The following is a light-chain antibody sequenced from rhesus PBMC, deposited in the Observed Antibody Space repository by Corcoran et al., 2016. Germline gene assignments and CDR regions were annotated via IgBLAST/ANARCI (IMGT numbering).Light chain of an antibody. CDR1: QGISNW. J-gene: IGKJ3*01. CDR2: RAS. CDR3: QQHDNSPFT. V-gene: IGKV1-69*01. Sequence: DIQMTQSPSSLSASVGDRVTITCRASQGISNWLAWYPQKTGKAPKLLIYRASNLETGVPSRFSGTGSGTDFTLTISSLQPEDIATYYCQQHDNSPFTFGPGTKLDIK.